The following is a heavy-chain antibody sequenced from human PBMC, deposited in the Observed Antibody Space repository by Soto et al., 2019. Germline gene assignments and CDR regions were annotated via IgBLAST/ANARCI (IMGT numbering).Heavy chain of an antibody. D-gene: IGHD6-13*01. Sequence: GESLKISCKGSGYSFTSYWNGWVRQMPGKGLEWMGIIYPGDSDTRYSPSFQGQVTISADKSISTAYLQWSSLKASDTAMYYCARHSSRWYSLQDRNAVRAQGTTVPVSS. J-gene: IGHJ6*01. CDR2: IYPGDSDT. CDR1: GYSFTSYW. V-gene: IGHV5-51*01. CDR3: ARHSSRWYSLQDRNAV.